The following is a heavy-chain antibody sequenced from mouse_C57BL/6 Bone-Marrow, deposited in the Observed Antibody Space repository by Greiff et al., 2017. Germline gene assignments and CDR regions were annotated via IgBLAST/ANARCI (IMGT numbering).Heavy chain of an antibody. Sequence: VKLRGLGPGLVAPSQSLSITCTVSGFSLTSYGLSLVRQPPGTGLEWRGVIWGDGSTNLHSALISLLSIRKDNSKGQFFLKLNSLRTDDTATYYCAKRPAGWYFDVWGTGTTVTVSS. CDR3: AKRPAGWYFDV. V-gene: IGHV2-3*01. J-gene: IGHJ1*03. CDR1: GFSLTSYG. CDR2: IWGDGST.